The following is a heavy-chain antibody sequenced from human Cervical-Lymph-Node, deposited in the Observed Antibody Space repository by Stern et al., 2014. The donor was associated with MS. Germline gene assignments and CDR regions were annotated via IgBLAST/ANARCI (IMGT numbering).Heavy chain of an antibody. CDR2: IYSSENT. D-gene: IGHD5-24*01. J-gene: IGHJ4*02. CDR3: ARVGSSYNRAS. CDR1: GGSISGYY. Sequence: QVQLVESGPGMVKPSETLSLTCTVSGGSISGYYWSWIRQPAGKGLEWIGRIYSSENTNYNPSLKSRVTMSVDTSKNQFSLKLSSVTAADTGVYYCARVGSSYNRASWGQGILVTVSS. V-gene: IGHV4-4*07.